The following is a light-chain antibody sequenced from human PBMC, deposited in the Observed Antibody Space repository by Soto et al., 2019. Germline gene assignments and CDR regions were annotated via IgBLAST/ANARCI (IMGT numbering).Light chain of an antibody. CDR3: QNYNSAPWT. CDR2: AAS. J-gene: IGKJ1*01. V-gene: IGKV1-27*01. CDR1: QDIINY. Sequence: DIQMTQSPPSLSASVGDRVTITCRASQDIINYLAWYQQKPGKVPKLLIYAASTLQSGVPSQFSGSGSGTDFTLTISSLQPADVATYYCQNYNSAPWTFGQGTTVE.